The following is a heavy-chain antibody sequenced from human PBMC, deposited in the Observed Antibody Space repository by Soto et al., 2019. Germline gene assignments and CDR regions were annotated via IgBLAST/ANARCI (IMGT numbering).Heavy chain of an antibody. CDR2: IYYSGST. CDR1: GGSISSYY. D-gene: IGHD2-15*01. Sequence: LETLSLTCTVSGGSISSYYWSWIRQPPGKGLEWIGYIYYSGSTNYNPSLKSRVTISVDTSKNQFSLKLSSVTAADTAVYYCAGFMVGFDPWGQGTLVTVSS. CDR3: AGFMVGFDP. V-gene: IGHV4-59*01. J-gene: IGHJ5*02.